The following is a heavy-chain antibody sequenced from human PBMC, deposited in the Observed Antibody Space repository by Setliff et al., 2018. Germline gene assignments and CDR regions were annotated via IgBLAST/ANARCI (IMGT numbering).Heavy chain of an antibody. V-gene: IGHV4-39*01. J-gene: IGHJ6*02. Sequence: PSETLSLTCTVSGGSISSSSYYWGWIRQPPGKGLEWIGSIYHSGSTYYNPSLKSRVTISVDTSKNQFSLKLSSVTAADTAVYYCARAAGYSSSWYHYYYGMDVWGQGTTVT. CDR2: IYHSGST. CDR3: ARAAGYSSSWYHYYYGMDV. CDR1: GGSISSSSYY. D-gene: IGHD6-13*01.